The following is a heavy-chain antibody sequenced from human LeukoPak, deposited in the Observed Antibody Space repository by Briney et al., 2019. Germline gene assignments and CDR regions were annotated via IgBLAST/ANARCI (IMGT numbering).Heavy chain of an antibody. CDR2: IYYSGST. D-gene: IGHD3-22*01. V-gene: IGHV4-30-4*01. CDR3: ARDQNKYDSSGYYYYQYGMDV. J-gene: IGHJ6*02. CDR1: GGSISSGDYY. Sequence: SETLSLTCTVSGGSISSGDYYWTWIRQPPGKGLEWIGYIYYSGSTHYNPSLKSRVSISVDTAKNQFSLNLSSGTAADTAVYYCARDQNKYDSSGYYYYQYGMDVWGQGTTVTVSS.